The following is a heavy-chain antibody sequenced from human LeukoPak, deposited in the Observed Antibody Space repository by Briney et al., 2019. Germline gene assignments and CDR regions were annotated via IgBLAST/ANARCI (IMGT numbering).Heavy chain of an antibody. CDR1: GFTFGDYA. CDR2: IRNRPNGGTT. V-gene: IGHV3-49*03. Sequence: GGSLRLSCTASGFTFGDYAMSWFRQAPGKGLEWVGFIRNRPNGGTTEYAASVKGRFTISRDDPKSIAYLQMNSLKIEDTAVYYCTRGDYSNYDYWGQGTLVTVSS. D-gene: IGHD4-11*01. J-gene: IGHJ4*02. CDR3: TRGDYSNYDY.